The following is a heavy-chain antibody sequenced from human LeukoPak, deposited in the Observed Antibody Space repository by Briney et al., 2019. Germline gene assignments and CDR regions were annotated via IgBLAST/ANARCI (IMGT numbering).Heavy chain of an antibody. CDR1: GGSITSDNDH. J-gene: IGHJ4*02. CDR3: ARRLSYYDC. D-gene: IGHD2-21*02. V-gene: IGHV4-39*01. Sequence: SETLSLTCTVSGGSITSDNDHWDWIRQPPGKGLEWIGSVHHTGATYYNPSLRSRVTISVDTSKNQFSLKVTSVTAADTAAYYCARRLSYYDCWGQGTLVTVSS. CDR2: VHHTGAT.